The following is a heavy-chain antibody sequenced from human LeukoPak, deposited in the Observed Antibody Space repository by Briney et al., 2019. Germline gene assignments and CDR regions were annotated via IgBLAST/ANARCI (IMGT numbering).Heavy chain of an antibody. Sequence: SETLSLTCTVSGGSISSGGYCWSWIRQHPGKGLEWIGYIYYSGSTYYNPSLKSRVTISVDTSKNQFSLKLSSVTAADTAVYYCARGYDSSGYYTTPYYFDYWGQGTLVTVSS. D-gene: IGHD3-22*01. J-gene: IGHJ4*02. CDR1: GGSISSGGYC. V-gene: IGHV4-31*03. CDR3: ARGYDSSGYYTTPYYFDY. CDR2: IYYSGST.